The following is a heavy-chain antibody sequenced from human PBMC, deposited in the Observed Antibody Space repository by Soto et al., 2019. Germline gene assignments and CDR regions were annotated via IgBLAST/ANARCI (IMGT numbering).Heavy chain of an antibody. CDR1: GFAFSYYG. CDR3: AKGIAVAGDLDY. CDR2: ISSDGMTT. D-gene: IGHD6-19*01. Sequence: GGSLRLSCVASGFAFSYYGIHWVRQAPGKGLEWVGVISSDGMTTYYADSVKGRFTISRDNSKNTLFLQMDSLRPDDTAVYYCAKGIAVAGDLDYWGHGTLVTVS. J-gene: IGHJ4*01. V-gene: IGHV3-30*18.